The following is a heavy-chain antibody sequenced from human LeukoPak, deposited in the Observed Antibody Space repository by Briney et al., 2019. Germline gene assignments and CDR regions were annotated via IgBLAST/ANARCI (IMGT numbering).Heavy chain of an antibody. CDR3: ARAYYDFWSGQNYYFDY. V-gene: IGHV4-4*02. CDR2: IYHSGST. CDR1: GGSISSSNW. D-gene: IGHD3-3*01. Sequence: PSETLSLTCAVSGGSISSSNWWSWVRQPPGQGLEWIGEIYHSGSTNYNPSLKSRVTISVDKSKNQFSLKLSSVTAADTAVYYCARAYYDFWSGQNYYFDYWGQGTLVTVSS. J-gene: IGHJ4*02.